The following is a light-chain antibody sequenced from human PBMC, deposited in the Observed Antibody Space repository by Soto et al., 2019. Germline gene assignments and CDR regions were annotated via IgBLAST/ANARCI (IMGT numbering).Light chain of an antibody. CDR2: DAS. Sequence: ETVLTQSPATLSLSPGERATLSCRASQSVVTHLAWYQQRPGQAPRLLIYDASARATGIPARFTGSGSATDFTLTISSLEPEDFAVYYCQQRGNWPLTFGGGTKVEIK. CDR3: QQRGNWPLT. CDR1: QSVVTH. J-gene: IGKJ4*01. V-gene: IGKV3-11*01.